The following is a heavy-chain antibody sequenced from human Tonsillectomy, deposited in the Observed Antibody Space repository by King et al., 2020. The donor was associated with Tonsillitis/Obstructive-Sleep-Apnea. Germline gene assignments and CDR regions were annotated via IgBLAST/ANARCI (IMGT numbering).Heavy chain of an antibody. Sequence: PLQESGPGLVKPSETLSLTCTVSGGSITSGSYYWGWIRQPPGKGLEWIGSLYYSGNTIYNPSLKSRVTISEDTSNNQFSLNLTSVTAADTAVYFCAGGAFRDTATWFDPWGQGTLVTVSP. J-gene: IGHJ5*02. V-gene: IGHV4-39*01. D-gene: IGHD5-18*01. CDR2: LYYSGNT. CDR1: GGSITSGSYY. CDR3: AGGAFRDTATWFDP.